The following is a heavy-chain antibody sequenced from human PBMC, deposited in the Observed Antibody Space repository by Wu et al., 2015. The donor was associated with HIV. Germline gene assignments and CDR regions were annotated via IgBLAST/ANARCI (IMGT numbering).Heavy chain of an antibody. D-gene: IGHD1-1*01. J-gene: IGHJ4*02. V-gene: IGHV1-18*01. CDR1: GYTFTSYG. Sequence: QVQLVQSGAEVKKPGASVKVSCKASGYTFTSYGISWVRQAPGQGLEWMGWISQWEQNKLYGQEVSGTDSPWSADTKNHGNKAFLELKNLRPNDSAKFIXCARGYINNWDGLNFETSGGQGTQVTV. CDR3: CARGYINNWDGLNFETS. CDR2: ISQWEQ.